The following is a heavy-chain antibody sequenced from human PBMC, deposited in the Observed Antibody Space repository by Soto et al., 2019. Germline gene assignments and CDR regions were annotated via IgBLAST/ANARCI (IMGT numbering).Heavy chain of an antibody. Sequence: EVQLAESGGGLAQPGGSLRLSCVGSGFTFSSFEMNWVRQTPGKGLEWLSYIGRSGETIYYADSVKGRFTISRYNAKSSLFLQMNGLRDEDTGIYYCARDSRGGAARRPTIYSLGRGTLVTVSS. J-gene: IGHJ5*02. CDR1: GFTFSSFE. V-gene: IGHV3-48*03. D-gene: IGHD6-6*01. CDR2: IGRSGETI. CDR3: ARDSRGGAARRPTIYS.